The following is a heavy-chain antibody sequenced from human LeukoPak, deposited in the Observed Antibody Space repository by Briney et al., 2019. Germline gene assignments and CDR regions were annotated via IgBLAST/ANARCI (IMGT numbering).Heavy chain of an antibody. CDR3: AKVGEYSSSSWGDY. V-gene: IGHV3-53*01. CDR2: IYSGGSP. CDR1: GFTVSSND. J-gene: IGHJ4*02. D-gene: IGHD6-6*01. Sequence: PGGSLRLSCAASGFTVSSNDMSWVRQAPGKGLEWVSVIYSGGSPYYADSVKGRFTISRDNSKNTLYLQMNSLRAEDTAVYYCAKVGEYSSSSWGDYWGQGTLVTVSS.